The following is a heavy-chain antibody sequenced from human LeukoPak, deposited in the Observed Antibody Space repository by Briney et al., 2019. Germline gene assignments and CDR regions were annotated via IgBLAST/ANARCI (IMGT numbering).Heavy chain of an antibody. J-gene: IGHJ3*02. Sequence: ASVKVSCKASGYTFTSYYMHWVRQAPGQGLEWMGIINPSGGSTSYAQKFQGRVTMTRDTSTSTVYMELSSLRSEDTAVYYCAKCMAVADDTFDIWGQGTMVTVSS. V-gene: IGHV1-46*01. CDR3: AKCMAVADDTFDI. D-gene: IGHD6-19*01. CDR2: INPSGGST. CDR1: GYTFTSYY.